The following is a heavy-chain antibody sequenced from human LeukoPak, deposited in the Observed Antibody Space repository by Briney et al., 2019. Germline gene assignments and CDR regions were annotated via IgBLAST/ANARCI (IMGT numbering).Heavy chain of an antibody. D-gene: IGHD3-3*01. V-gene: IGHV1-8*01. CDR1: GYTFSSFD. CDR2: INPNSDNT. J-gene: IGHJ4*02. Sequence: ASVKVSCKASGYTFSSFDINWLRQATGQGLEWMGWINPNSDNTGYAQKFQGRVTMTRDTSTNTAYMELNSLTSEDTAVYYCAVRGSNYIYDFWGQGTLVTVSS. CDR3: AVRGSNYIYDF.